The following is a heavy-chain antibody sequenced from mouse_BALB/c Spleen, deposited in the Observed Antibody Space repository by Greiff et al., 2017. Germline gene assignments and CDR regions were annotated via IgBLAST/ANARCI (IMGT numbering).Heavy chain of an antibody. Sequence: VHLVESGPGLVAPSQSLSITCTVSGFSLTSYGVHWVRQPPGKGLEWLGVIWAGGSTNYNSALMSRLSISKDNSKSQVFLKMNSLQTDDTAMYYCARERSIYYDYESTWFAYWGQGTLVTVSA. CDR3: ARERSIYYDYESTWFAY. J-gene: IGHJ3*01. CDR1: GFSLTSYG. D-gene: IGHD2-4*01. V-gene: IGHV2-9*02. CDR2: IWAGGST.